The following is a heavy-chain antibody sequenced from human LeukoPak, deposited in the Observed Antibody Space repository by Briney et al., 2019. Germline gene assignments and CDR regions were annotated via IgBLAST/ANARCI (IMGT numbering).Heavy chain of an antibody. V-gene: IGHV5-51*01. CDR3: ARRCGGSCYDY. J-gene: IGHJ4*02. CDR1: GYRFTSYW. D-gene: IGHD2-15*01. CDR2: IYPDDSDT. Sequence: GESLKISCKGSGYRFTSYWIGWVRPMPGKGLEWMGIIYPDDSDTRYSPSFQGQVTISADKSIGTAYLQWSSLQASDTAMYYCARRCGGSCYDYWGQGTLVTVSS.